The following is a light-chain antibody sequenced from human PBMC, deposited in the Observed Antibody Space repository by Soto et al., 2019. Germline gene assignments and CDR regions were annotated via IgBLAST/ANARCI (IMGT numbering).Light chain of an antibody. CDR1: SSDVGGYNY. CDR2: DVS. Sequence: QSALTQPASVSRSPGQSITISCTGTSSDVGGYNYVSWYQQHPDKAPRLMIYDVSNRPSGVSDRFSGSKSGDTASLTISGLQAEDEADYYCSSYTTSSTRVFGTGTKVTVL. CDR3: SSYTTSSTRV. J-gene: IGLJ1*01. V-gene: IGLV2-14*03.